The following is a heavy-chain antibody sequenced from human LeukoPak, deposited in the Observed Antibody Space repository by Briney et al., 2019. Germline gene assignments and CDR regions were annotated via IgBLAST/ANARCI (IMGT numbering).Heavy chain of an antibody. J-gene: IGHJ4*02. Sequence: SETLSLTCTVSGGSISSYYWSWIRQPPGKGLEWIGYSYYSGSTNYNPSLKSRVTISVDTSKNQFSLKLSSVTAADTAVYYFATVVTRDYFDYWGQGTLVTVSS. CDR3: ATVVTRDYFDY. CDR2: SYYSGST. V-gene: IGHV4-59*01. CDR1: GGSISSYY. D-gene: IGHD4-17*01.